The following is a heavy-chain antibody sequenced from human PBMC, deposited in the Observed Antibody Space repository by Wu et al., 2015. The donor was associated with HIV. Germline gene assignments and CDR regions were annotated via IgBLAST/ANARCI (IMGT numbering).Heavy chain of an antibody. D-gene: IGHD1-26*01. V-gene: IGHV1-2*02. J-gene: IGHJ4*02. CDR1: GYTFIGDY. Sequence: QVQLVQSGTDVKKPGASMKVSCKASGYTFIGDYIHWVRQAPGQGLEWMGWINPNNGGTNYAQKFQGRVTMTRDTSINTTYMTLSRLRSDDTAVYYCARVPSGSSPHFDYWGQGTLVTVSS. CDR3: ARVPSGSSPHFDY. CDR2: INPNNGGT.